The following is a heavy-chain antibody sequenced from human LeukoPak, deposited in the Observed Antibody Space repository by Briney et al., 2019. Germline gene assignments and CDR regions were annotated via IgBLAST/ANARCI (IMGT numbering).Heavy chain of an antibody. CDR2: ISSYGGST. V-gene: IGHV3-23*01. D-gene: IGHD2-21*02. Sequence: GSLRLSCAASGFTFSSFAMSWVRQAQGKGLDWVSTISSYGGSTYYADSVKGRFTISRDNSKNTLYLQMNSRRAEDTAVYFCAKDSPTVTATPHDYWGQGALGTVSP. CDR1: GFTFSSFA. CDR3: AKDSPTVTATPHDY. J-gene: IGHJ4*02.